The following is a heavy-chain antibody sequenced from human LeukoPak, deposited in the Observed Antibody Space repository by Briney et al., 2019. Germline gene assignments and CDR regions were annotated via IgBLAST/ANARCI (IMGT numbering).Heavy chain of an antibody. CDR2: IYTSRST. D-gene: IGHD5-18*01. CDR1: GGSISSYY. CDR3: ARDATQLGGRFDY. V-gene: IGHV4-4*09. J-gene: IGHJ4*02. Sequence: PSETLCLTCTVSGGSISSYYWSWIRQAPGKGLEWIGYIYTSRSTNYNPSLKSRVTISVDTSKNQFSHKPSSVTAADTAVYYCARDATQLGGRFDYWGQGTLVTVSS.